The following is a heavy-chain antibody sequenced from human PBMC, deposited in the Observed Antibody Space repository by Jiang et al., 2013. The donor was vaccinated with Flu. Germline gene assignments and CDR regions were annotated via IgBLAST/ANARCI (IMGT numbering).Heavy chain of an antibody. CDR3: ARHVAYGRVFGV. Sequence: LLKPSETLSLTRIVSGGSISSGSYYWGWIRQPPGKGLEWIGSIHYSGTTHYSPSLKGRVTISVDTSKNQFSLKLSSVTAADTAVYYCARHVAYGRVFGVWGQGTTVTVSS. CDR1: GGSISSGSYY. CDR2: IHYSGTT. J-gene: IGHJ6*02. V-gene: IGHV4-39*01. D-gene: IGHD1-26*01.